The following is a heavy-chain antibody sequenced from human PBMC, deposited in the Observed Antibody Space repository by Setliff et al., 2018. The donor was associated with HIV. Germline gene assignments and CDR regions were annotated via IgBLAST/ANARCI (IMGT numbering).Heavy chain of an antibody. CDR2: IYYTGST. CDR3: ARRLQFLEFLHGVGGLDV. D-gene: IGHD3-3*01. J-gene: IGHJ6*02. V-gene: IGHV4-59*01. CDR1: GGSISTYF. Sequence: TLSLTCTVSGGSISTYFWSWVRQTPGKGLEWIGYIYYTGSTSYNPSFRSRVTISVDTSKNQFSLMLDSVTAADTAVYYCARRLQFLEFLHGVGGLDVWGQGTTVTVSS.